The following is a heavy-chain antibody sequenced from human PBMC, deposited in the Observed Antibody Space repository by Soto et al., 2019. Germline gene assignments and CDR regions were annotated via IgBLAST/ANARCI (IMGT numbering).Heavy chain of an antibody. V-gene: IGHV3-74*01. J-gene: IGHJ5*02. CDR3: ARDPVGSRNWFDP. Sequence: EVQLVESGGGLVQPGGSLRLSCAASGFTFSSYWMHWVRQAPGKGLVWVSRINSDGSSTRYADSVKGRFTIDRDNAKNTLYLQMNSLRAEDTAVYYCARDPVGSRNWFDPWGQGTLVTVSS. D-gene: IGHD1-26*01. CDR2: INSDGSST. CDR1: GFTFSSYW.